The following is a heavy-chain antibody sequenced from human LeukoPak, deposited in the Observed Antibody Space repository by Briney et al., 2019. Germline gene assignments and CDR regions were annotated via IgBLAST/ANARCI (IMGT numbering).Heavy chain of an antibody. CDR1: GYTFTSYG. V-gene: IGHV1-18*01. J-gene: IGHJ4*02. CDR2: ISAYNGKR. D-gene: IGHD6-19*01. Sequence: ASVKVSCKASGYTFTSYGISWVRQAPGQGLEWMGWISAYNGKRHYAQNLQGRVTVTTDTSTSTAYMELRSLRSDDTAVYYCARDPNGWLVPYYFDYWGQGTLVTVSS. CDR3: ARDPNGWLVPYYFDY.